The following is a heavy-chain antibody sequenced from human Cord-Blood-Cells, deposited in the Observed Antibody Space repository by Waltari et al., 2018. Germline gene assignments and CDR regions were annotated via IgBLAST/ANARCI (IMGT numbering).Heavy chain of an antibody. V-gene: IGHV4-59*11. Sequence: QVQLQESGPGLAKPSETLSLTCTVSGGSSSSPYCSAIRQPPGNGLEWIGYIYYSGSTNYNPSLKSRVTISVDTSKNQFSLKLSSVTAADTAVYYCAREEEAAAGNWFDPWAREPWSPSPQ. CDR3: AREEEAAAGNWFDP. CDR2: IYYSGST. CDR1: GGSSSSPY. J-gene: IGHJ5*02. D-gene: IGHD6-13*01.